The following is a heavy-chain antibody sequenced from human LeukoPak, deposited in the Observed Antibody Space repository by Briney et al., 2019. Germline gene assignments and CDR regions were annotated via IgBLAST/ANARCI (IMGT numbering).Heavy chain of an antibody. J-gene: IGHJ4*02. CDR2: IYYSGTT. Sequence: SETLSLTCTVSVGSLIDHFWCWIRPPPGKGLEWIGNIYYSGTTNYNPSLKSRVTISVDTSKNQFSLKLSSVTAADTAVYYCARAKDYHFDYWGQGTLVTVSS. CDR3: ARAKDYHFDY. V-gene: IGHV4-59*11. D-gene: IGHD3-16*01. CDR1: VGSLIDHF.